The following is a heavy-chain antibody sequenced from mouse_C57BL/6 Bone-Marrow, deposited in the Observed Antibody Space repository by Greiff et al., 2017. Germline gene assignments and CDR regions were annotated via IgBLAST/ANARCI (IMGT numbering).Heavy chain of an antibody. J-gene: IGHJ2*01. Sequence: EVQLVESGGGLVKPGGSLKLSCAASGFTFSSYAMSWVRQTPEKRLEWVATISDGGSYTYYPDNVKGRFTISRDNAKNNLYLQMSHLKSEDTARYYCARERVYFDYWGQGTTLTVSS. CDR1: GFTFSSYA. CDR3: ARERVYFDY. CDR2: ISDGGSYT. V-gene: IGHV5-4*01.